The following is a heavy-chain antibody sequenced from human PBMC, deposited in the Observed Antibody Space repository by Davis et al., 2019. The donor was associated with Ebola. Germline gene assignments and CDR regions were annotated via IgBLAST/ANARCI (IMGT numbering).Heavy chain of an antibody. D-gene: IGHD3-10*01. J-gene: IGHJ5*02. CDR1: GGSFSGYY. V-gene: IGHV4-34*01. CDR3: ARAGAYVRFDP. CDR2: INHSGST. Sequence: SETLSLTCAVYGGSFSGYYWSWIRQPPGKGLEWIGEINHSGSTNYNPSLKSRVTISVDTSKNQFSLKLSSVTAADTAVYYCARAGAYVRFDPWGQGTLVTVSS.